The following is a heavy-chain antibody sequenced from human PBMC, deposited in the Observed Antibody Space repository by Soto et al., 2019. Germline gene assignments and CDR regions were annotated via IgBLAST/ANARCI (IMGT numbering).Heavy chain of an antibody. V-gene: IGHV1-69*01. D-gene: IGHD5-12*01. J-gene: IGHJ6*02. Sequence: QVQLVQSVAEVKKPGSSVKVSCKASGGTFSSYAISWVRQAPGQGLEWMGGIIPIFGTANYAQKFQGRVTRTADESTSTAYMELSSVRSEDTAVYYCARGRLAVDMGSYGMDVWGQGTTVTVSS. CDR3: ARGRLAVDMGSYGMDV. CDR2: IIPIFGTA. CDR1: GGTFSSYA.